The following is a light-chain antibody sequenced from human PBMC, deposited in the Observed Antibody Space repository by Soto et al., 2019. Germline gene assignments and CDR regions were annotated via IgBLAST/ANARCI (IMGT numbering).Light chain of an antibody. CDR2: GAS. J-gene: IGKJ5*01. V-gene: IGKV3-15*01. Sequence: IVRPLSPATLSVSAGERASLSCRASQSVSSNLAWYQQKPGQAPRLLIYGASTRATGIPARFSGSGSGTELTLTISSLQSEDFALYYCQQYYNWLQITFGQGTRLEI. CDR1: QSVSSN. CDR3: QQYYNWLQIT.